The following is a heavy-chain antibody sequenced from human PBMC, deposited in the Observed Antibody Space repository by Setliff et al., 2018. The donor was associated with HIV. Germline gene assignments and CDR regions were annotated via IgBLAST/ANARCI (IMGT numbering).Heavy chain of an antibody. CDR2: INPSGGSS. V-gene: IGHV1-46*01. CDR3: ARDRVRITVFGANDASDI. J-gene: IGHJ3*02. Sequence: ASVKVSCKASGYTFTSYYMNWVRQAPGQGLEWMGIINPSGGSSTYAQKFQGRVAMTRDTSTSTVYMELSSLRSEDTAVYYCARDRVRITVFGANDASDIWGQGTMVTVSS. D-gene: IGHD3-3*01. CDR1: GYTFTSYY.